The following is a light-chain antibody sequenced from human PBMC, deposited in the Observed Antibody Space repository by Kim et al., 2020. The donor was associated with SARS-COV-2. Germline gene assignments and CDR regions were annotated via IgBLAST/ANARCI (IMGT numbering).Light chain of an antibody. CDR2: DRN. Sequence: SELPQDPAVSVALGQTVRITCQGDSLRSYYASWYQQKPGQAPVLVIYDRNNRPAGIPDRFSGSSAGNTASLTITGAQAEDEADYYCNSRDSSGNHWVFGGGTQLTVL. CDR3: NSRDSSGNHWV. V-gene: IGLV3-19*01. CDR1: SLRSYY. J-gene: IGLJ3*02.